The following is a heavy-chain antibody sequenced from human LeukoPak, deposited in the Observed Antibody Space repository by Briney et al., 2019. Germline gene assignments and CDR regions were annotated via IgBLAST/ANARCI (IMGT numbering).Heavy chain of an antibody. CDR1: GGSVRRTNDY. Sequence: SETLSLTCSVSGGSVRRTNDYWAWIRQAPGKGLEWVGSLYYGGHSPQNPSLKNRVSMSVDTAKNQLSLNLSAVTAADTAIYYCARRLADRPFRYWGQGTLVTVSS. CDR3: ARRLADRPFRY. CDR2: LYYGGHS. J-gene: IGHJ4*02. D-gene: IGHD6-6*01. V-gene: IGHV4-39*01.